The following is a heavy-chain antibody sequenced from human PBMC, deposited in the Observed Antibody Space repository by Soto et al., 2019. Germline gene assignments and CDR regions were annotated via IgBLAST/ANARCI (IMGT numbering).Heavy chain of an antibody. V-gene: IGHV3-23*01. Sequence: PGGSLRLSCAASGFTFSSYAMSWVRQAPGKGLEWVSAISGSGGSTYYADSVKGRFTISRDNSKNTLYLQMNSLRAEDTAVYYCAKDSRLRFLEWLLFTAFDIWGQGTMVTVS. CDR2: ISGSGGST. D-gene: IGHD3-3*01. CDR1: GFTFSSYA. J-gene: IGHJ3*02. CDR3: AKDSRLRFLEWLLFTAFDI.